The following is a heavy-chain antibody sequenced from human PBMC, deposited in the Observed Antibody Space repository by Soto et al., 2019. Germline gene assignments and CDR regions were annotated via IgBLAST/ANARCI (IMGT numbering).Heavy chain of an antibody. CDR1: GFTFNIYA. D-gene: IGHD3-22*01. CDR3: AKDRYLDHDSRGYLFDT. J-gene: IGHJ5*02. Sequence: EVQLLESGGDLIQPGGSLRLSCAASGFTFNIYAMTWVRQAPGKGLEWVSAISRYGDLTYYADSVEGRFTISRDHSKTMLYLQVNSLRAEDTAVYYCAKDRYLDHDSRGYLFDTWGQGNLVTVPS. V-gene: IGHV3-23*01. CDR2: ISRYGDLT.